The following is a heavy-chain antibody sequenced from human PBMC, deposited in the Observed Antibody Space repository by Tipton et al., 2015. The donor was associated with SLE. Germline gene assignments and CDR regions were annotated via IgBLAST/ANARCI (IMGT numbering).Heavy chain of an antibody. D-gene: IGHD4/OR15-4a*01. Sequence: TLSLTCTVSGVSISSGSYYWTWIRQPAGKGLEWIGRIYSKGSTNSNPSPKSRVTISLDTSKNQFSLELTSVTAADTAVYYCARRLRSESLYGAPDIWGQGTMVAVSS. V-gene: IGHV4-61*02. CDR2: IYSKGST. CDR1: GVSISSGSYY. CDR3: ARRLRSESLYGAPDI. J-gene: IGHJ3*02.